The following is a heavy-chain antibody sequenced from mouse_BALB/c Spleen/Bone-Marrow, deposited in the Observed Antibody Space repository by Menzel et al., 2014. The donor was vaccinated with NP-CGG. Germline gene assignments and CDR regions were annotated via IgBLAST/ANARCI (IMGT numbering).Heavy chain of an antibody. CDR1: GFDFXRYW. J-gene: IGHJ3*01. D-gene: IGHD1-2*01. V-gene: IGHV4-1*02. CDR3: AKNYYYGYVAY. CDR2: INPDSSTI. Sequence: VQLQQPGGGLVQPGGSLKLSCAASGFDFXRYWMTWVRQAPGKGLEWIGEINPDSSTINYTPSLKDKFIISRDNAKNTLYLQMRKVRSEDTALYYCAKNYYYGYVAYWGQGTLVTVSA.